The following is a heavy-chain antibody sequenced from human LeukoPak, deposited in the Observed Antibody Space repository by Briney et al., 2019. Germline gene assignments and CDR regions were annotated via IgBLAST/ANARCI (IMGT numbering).Heavy chain of an antibody. Sequence: GASVKVSXKASGYTFTSYDINWMRQATGQGLEWIGWMNPNSGNTGYAQKFQGRVTMIRNTSISTAYMELNSLRSEDTAVYYCARVTFGGVVADFDYWGQGTLVTVSS. CDR3: ARVTFGGVVADFDY. CDR2: MNPNSGNT. D-gene: IGHD3-16*02. CDR1: GYTFTSYD. V-gene: IGHV1-8*01. J-gene: IGHJ4*02.